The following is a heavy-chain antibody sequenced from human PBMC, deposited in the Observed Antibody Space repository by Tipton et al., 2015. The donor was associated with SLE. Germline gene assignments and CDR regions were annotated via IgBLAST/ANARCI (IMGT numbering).Heavy chain of an antibody. CDR1: GGSISSYY. CDR2: IYYSGST. J-gene: IGHJ6*03. Sequence: TLSLTCTVSGGSISSYYWSWIRQPPGKGLEWIGSIYYSGSTYYNPSLKSRVTISVDTSKNQFSLKLSSVTAADMAVYYCARHIDYYYYYMDVWGKGTTVTVSS. D-gene: IGHD2-21*01. CDR3: ARHIDYYYYYMDV. V-gene: IGHV4-59*05.